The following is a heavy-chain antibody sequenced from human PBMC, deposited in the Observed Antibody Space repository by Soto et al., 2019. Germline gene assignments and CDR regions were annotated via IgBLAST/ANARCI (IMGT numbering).Heavy chain of an antibody. V-gene: IGHV5-51*01. J-gene: IGHJ3*02. CDR3: AAGYTTGPDAFDI. Sequence: GESLKISCKGSGYNFANYWIGWVRQMPGKGLEWMGMIFPGDSDTKNSPSLQGQITMSVDKSDSSASLQWRSLKASDTAMYYCAAGYTTGPDAFDIWGQGTMVTVSS. D-gene: IGHD6-13*01. CDR1: GYNFANYW. CDR2: IFPGDSDT.